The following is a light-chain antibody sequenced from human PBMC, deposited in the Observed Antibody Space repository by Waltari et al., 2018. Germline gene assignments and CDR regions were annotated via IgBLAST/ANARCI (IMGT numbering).Light chain of an antibody. CDR1: HSVSNNY. Sequence: NVLTQSPGPLPLSPGERATLPCRASHSVSNNYLAWYQPQPGQAPRLLIYGASSRATGIPDRFSGSGSGTDFTLTISRLEPEDSAVYFCHLYGSARTFGGGTKVEIK. V-gene: IGKV3-20*01. CDR3: HLYGSART. J-gene: IGKJ4*01. CDR2: GAS.